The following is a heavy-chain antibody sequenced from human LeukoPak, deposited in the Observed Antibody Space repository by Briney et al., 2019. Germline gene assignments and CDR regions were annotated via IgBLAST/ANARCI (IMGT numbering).Heavy chain of an antibody. Sequence: PSETLSLTCTVSGGSVNSGGYYWSWIRQYPGRGLEWIGYIYFSGSTFYNPSFESRGFISLDTSKNQFSLRLSSVTAADTAIYYCARQPPGSGYQYRYYFDYWGQGTLVTVSS. CDR2: IYFSGST. V-gene: IGHV4-31*03. J-gene: IGHJ4*02. CDR3: ARQPPGSGYQYRYYFDY. CDR1: GGSVNSGGYY. D-gene: IGHD3-22*01.